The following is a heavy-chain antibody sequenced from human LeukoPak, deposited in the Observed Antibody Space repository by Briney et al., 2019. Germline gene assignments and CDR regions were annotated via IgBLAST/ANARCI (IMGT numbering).Heavy chain of an antibody. CDR1: GFTVSNKY. CDR2: IYSGGST. J-gene: IGHJ5*02. Sequence: GGSLRLSCAASGFTVSNKYMNWVRQAPGKGLEGVSVIYSGGSTYYVDSVKGRFTISRDNSKNTVYLQMSSLRAEDTAVYYCARDLNYGRFDPWGQGTLVTVSS. D-gene: IGHD5-24*01. V-gene: IGHV3-53*01. CDR3: ARDLNYGRFDP.